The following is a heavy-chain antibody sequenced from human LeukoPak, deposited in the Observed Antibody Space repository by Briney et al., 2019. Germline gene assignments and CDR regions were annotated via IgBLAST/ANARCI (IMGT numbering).Heavy chain of an antibody. Sequence: GGSLRLSCAASGFTFSSYAMHWVRQAPGKGLEWVAVISYDGSNKYYADSVKGRFTISRDNSKNTLYLQMNSLRAEDTAVYYCARGDVAAAGTVDYWGQGTLVTVSS. D-gene: IGHD6-13*01. CDR3: ARGDVAAAGTVDY. CDR2: ISYDGSNK. CDR1: GFTFSSYA. V-gene: IGHV3-30-3*02. J-gene: IGHJ4*02.